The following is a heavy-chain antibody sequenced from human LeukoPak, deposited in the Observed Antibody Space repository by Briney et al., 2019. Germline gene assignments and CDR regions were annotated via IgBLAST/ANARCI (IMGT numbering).Heavy chain of an antibody. CDR2: ISGSGGST. D-gene: IGHD3-22*01. J-gene: IGHJ4*02. Sequence: GGSLRLSCAASGFTFSSYGMSWVRQAPGKGLEWVSAISGSGGSTYYADSVKGRFTISRDNSKNTLYLQMNSLRAEDTAVYYCAKDLIHYYDSSGYYGYWGQGTLVTVSS. V-gene: IGHV3-23*01. CDR3: AKDLIHYYDSSGYYGY. CDR1: GFTFSSYG.